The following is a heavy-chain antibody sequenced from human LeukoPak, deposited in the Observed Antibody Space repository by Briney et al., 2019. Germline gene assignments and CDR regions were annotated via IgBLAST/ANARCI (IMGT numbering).Heavy chain of an antibody. J-gene: IGHJ5*02. Sequence: GGSLRLSCAASGFTFSSYWMHWVRQAPGKGLEWVSYISSSGSTIYYADSVKGRFTISRDNAKNSLYLQMNSLRAEDTAVYYCARGPLTPSGSYLPWGQGTLVTVSS. D-gene: IGHD1-26*01. CDR3: ARGPLTPSGSYLP. V-gene: IGHV3-48*04. CDR2: ISSSGSTI. CDR1: GFTFSSYW.